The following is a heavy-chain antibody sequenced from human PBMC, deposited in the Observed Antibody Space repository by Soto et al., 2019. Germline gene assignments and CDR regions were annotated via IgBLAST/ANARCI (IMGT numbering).Heavy chain of an antibody. CDR1: GGSTSSGDYC. CDR3: ARVRIGNYGSGHFDY. D-gene: IGHD3-10*01. V-gene: IGHV4-30-2*01. CDR2: IYNSAGT. J-gene: IGHJ4*02. Sequence: QLQLQESGSGLVKPSETLSLTCGVSGGSTSSGDYCWSWLRQPPGKGLEWIGHIYNSAGTYTNPSLKSRVVMSADRSKNQISLKLTSVTAADTAVYYCARVRIGNYGSGHFDYWGQGTLVTVSS.